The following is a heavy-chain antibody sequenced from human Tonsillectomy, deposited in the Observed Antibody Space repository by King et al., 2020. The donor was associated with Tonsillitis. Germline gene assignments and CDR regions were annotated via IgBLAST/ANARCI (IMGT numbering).Heavy chain of an antibody. CDR3: ASEGTCSSTSCQVDY. CDR1: GYSFISYG. D-gene: IGHD2-2*01. J-gene: IGHJ4*02. V-gene: IGHV1-18*01. CDR2: ISASNGNT. Sequence: VQLVESGDEVKKPGASVKVSCKASGYSFISYGISWVRQAPGQGLEWMGWISASNGNTNYAQRVQGRVTMTTDTSTTTAYMELRSLRSDDTAIYYCASEGTCSSTSCQVDYWGQGTLVTVSS.